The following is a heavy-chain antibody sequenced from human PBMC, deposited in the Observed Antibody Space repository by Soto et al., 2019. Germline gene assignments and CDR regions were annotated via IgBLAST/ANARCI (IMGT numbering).Heavy chain of an antibody. V-gene: IGHV1-69*12. D-gene: IGHD5-12*01. CDR3: ARGNHRWLQLWYFDL. J-gene: IGHJ2*01. CDR2: IIPIFGTV. CDR1: GGTFSNYP. Sequence: QVQLVQSGAEVKKPGSSVKVSCKASGGTFSNYPISWVRQAPGQGLEWMGGIIPIFGTVNYAQKFQGRVTITAEEATSTAYMELSSLRSEDTAVYYCARGNHRWLQLWYFDLWGRGTLVPASS.